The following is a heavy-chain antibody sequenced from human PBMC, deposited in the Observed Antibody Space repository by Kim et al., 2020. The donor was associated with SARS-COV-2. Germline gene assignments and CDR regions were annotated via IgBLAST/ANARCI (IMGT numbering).Heavy chain of an antibody. Sequence: YNPSLKSRVTISVDTSKNQFSLKLSSVTAADTAVYYCARDRYSSFGPFDYWGQGTLVTVSS. J-gene: IGHJ4*02. CDR3: ARDRYSSFGPFDY. D-gene: IGHD6-13*01. V-gene: IGHV4-39*02.